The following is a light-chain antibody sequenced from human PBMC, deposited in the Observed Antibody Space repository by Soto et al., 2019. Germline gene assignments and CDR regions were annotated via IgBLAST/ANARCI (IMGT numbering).Light chain of an antibody. CDR2: KDT. J-gene: IGLJ3*02. CDR1: RLGNKY. CDR3: QVWYRSSRV. Sequence: SYELTQPPSVSVSPGQTASITCSGDRLGNKYACWYQRKPGQSPVLVIYKDTKRPSGIPERFSGSNSGNTATLTISGTQAMDEADYYCQVWYRSSRVFGGGTKLTVL. V-gene: IGLV3-1*01.